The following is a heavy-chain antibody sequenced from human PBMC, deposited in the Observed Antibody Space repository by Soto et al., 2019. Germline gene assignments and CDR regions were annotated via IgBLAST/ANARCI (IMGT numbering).Heavy chain of an antibody. Sequence: GASVKVCCKASGYTFTGYYMHWVRQAPGQGLERMGWINPNSGGTNYAQKFQGWVTMTRDTSISTAYMELSRLRSDDTAVYYCAREPITMVRGAPAEYYYYGMEVWGQGTTVTGSS. CDR2: INPNSGGT. D-gene: IGHD3-10*01. J-gene: IGHJ6*02. CDR1: GYTFTGYY. V-gene: IGHV1-2*04. CDR3: AREPITMVRGAPAEYYYYGMEV.